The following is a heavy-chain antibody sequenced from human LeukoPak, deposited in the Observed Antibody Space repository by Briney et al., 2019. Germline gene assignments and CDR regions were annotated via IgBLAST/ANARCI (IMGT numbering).Heavy chain of an antibody. J-gene: IGHJ6*02. V-gene: IGHV4-59*08. CDR2: IYYSGST. CDR3: ASGVTPSNPYYYGSGSRQAPYYYYYGMDV. CDR1: GGSISSYY. D-gene: IGHD3-10*01. Sequence: PSETLSLTCTVSGGSISSYYRSWIRQPPGKGLEWIGYIYYSGSTNYNPSLKSRVTISVDTSKNQFSLKLSSVTAADTAVYYCASGVTPSNPYYYGSGSRQAPYYYYYGMDVWGQGTTVTVSS.